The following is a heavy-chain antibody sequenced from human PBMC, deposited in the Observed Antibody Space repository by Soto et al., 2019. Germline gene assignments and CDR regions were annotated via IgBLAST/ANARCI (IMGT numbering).Heavy chain of an antibody. J-gene: IGHJ4*02. CDR2: ISYDGRNT. CDR3: ARAKWHDGSGRVREFDY. Sequence: GGSLRLSCAASGFTFGGYGMHWVRQAPGKGLEWAAAISYDGRNTYYAESVQGRFANSRDNSKNTMNLQMNSLRVEDTAVYYCARAKWHDGSGRVREFDYWGQGA. CDR1: GFTFGGYG. V-gene: IGHV3-33*01. D-gene: IGHD3-10*01.